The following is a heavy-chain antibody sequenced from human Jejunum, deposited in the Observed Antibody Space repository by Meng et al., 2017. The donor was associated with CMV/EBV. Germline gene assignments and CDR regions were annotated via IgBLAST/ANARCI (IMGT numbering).Heavy chain of an antibody. CDR1: AW. CDR2: IKTKIDGETT. V-gene: IGHV3-15*01. CDR3: TTGHIAGRVTTYGAQA. J-gene: IGHJ5*02. Sequence: AWMSWVRQAPGMGLEFIGRIKTKIDGETTGYATPVEGRFTISRDDVESTVYLQMNGLKTEDTGMYYCTTGHIAGRVTTYGAQAWGQGTQVTVSS. D-gene: IGHD3-3*01.